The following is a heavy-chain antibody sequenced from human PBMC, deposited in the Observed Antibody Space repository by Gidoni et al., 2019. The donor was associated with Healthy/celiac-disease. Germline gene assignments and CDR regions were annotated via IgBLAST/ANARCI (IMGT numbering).Heavy chain of an antibody. V-gene: IGHV4-39*01. CDR1: GGSISSSSYY. D-gene: IGHD1-26*01. Sequence: QLQLQESGPGLVKPSETLSLTCTVSGGSISSSSYYWGWIRQPPGKGLEWIGSIYYCGSAYYNPSLKSRVTLSVDTPKNQFSLKLSSVTAADTAVYYCARQGGGWFDPWGQGTLVTVSS. J-gene: IGHJ5*02. CDR2: IYYCGSA. CDR3: ARQGGGWFDP.